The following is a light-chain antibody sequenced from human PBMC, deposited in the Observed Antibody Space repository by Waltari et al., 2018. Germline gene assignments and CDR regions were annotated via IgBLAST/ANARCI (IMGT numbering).Light chain of an antibody. CDR1: SSVVGGYSL. CDR2: AVT. J-gene: IGLJ1*01. V-gene: IGLV2-23*02. CDR3: CSYAGSSTSSVV. Sequence: QSDLTQPASVSGPPGPSITISCSGSSSVVGGYSLVPWYQQRQGKAPKLIIYAVTKRPSGVSHRFSGSKSGNTASLTISGLQAEDEADYYCCSYAGSSTSSVVFGGGTKVIVL.